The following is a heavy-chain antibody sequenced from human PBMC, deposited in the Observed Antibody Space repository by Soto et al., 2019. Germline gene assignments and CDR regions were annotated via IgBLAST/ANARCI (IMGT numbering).Heavy chain of an antibody. CDR1: GFTFSRYY. CDR3: AKGPRNEGCRGCPPDWFDP. Sequence: EVQLLESGGGFLQPGGSLRLSCAASGFTFSRYYMSWVRQAPGKGLEWVSGLSGSGGTTYYGDTVKGRFTISRENTENTVHFQLNRLRAEDTALYYGAKGPRNEGCRGCPPDWFDPWGQGTLVTVSS. J-gene: IGHJ5*02. CDR2: LSGSGGTT. V-gene: IGHV3-23*01. D-gene: IGHD2-15*01.